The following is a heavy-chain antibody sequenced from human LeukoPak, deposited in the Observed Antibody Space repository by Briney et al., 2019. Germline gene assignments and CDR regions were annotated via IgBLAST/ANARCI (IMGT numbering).Heavy chain of an antibody. J-gene: IGHJ4*02. CDR1: GYTFTTYG. CDR3: ATYYDSSGYRYELDY. D-gene: IGHD3-22*01. CDR2: ISPNNGNR. Sequence: ASVKVSCKTSGYTFTTYGISWVRQAPGQGLEWMGWISPNNGNRDYAQKFQGRVTMTTDTSTTTAYMELRSLRSDDTAVYYCATYYDSSGYRYELDYWGQGTLVTVSS. V-gene: IGHV1-18*01.